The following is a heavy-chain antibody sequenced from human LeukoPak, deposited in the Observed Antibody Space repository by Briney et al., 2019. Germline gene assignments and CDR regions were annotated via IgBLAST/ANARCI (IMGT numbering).Heavy chain of an antibody. CDR2: TYYSRST. Sequence: PETLSLTCTVSGCSISSNSYHWGWIPQPPGKELEWIMSTYYSRSTYNNPTLKSRLTIPVDTPKNQFSLKLSSVTAADTPVYYWARLAPTGANVDYWGEGTLLTVSS. J-gene: IGHJ4*02. CDR1: GCSISSNSYH. V-gene: IGHV4-39*01. CDR3: ARLAPTGANVDY. D-gene: IGHD1-26*01.